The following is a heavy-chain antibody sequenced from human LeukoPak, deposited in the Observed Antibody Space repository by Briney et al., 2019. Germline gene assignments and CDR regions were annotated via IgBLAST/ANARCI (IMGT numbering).Heavy chain of an antibody. CDR1: GFTFSSYN. J-gene: IGHJ4*02. CDR3: AREGRGYSYDY. CDR2: ISSSSNSI. V-gene: IGHV3-48*01. D-gene: IGHD5-18*01. Sequence: PGGSLRLSCAASGFTFSSYNTNWVRQAPGKGLEWVSYISSSSNSIYYADSVKGRFTISRDNAKNSLYLQMHTLRGEDTAVYYCAREGRGYSYDYWGQGTLVTVSS.